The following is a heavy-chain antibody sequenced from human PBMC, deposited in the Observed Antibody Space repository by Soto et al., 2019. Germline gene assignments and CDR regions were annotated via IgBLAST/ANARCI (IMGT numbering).Heavy chain of an antibody. V-gene: IGHV3-7*01. CDR3: ASVAI. CDR1: GFTFSNYW. J-gene: IGHJ4*02. D-gene: IGHD5-12*01. Sequence: EVQLVESGGGLVQPGGSLRLSCVASGFTFSNYWMSWVRQAPGKGLEWVANIKQDGTEKNYVDSVRGRFTISRDNAKNSLDLQMNSLTAEDTAVYYCASVAIWGQGTLVTVSS. CDR2: IKQDGTEK.